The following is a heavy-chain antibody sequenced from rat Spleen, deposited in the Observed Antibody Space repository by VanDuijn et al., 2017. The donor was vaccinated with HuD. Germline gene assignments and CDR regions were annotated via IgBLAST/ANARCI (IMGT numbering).Heavy chain of an antibody. CDR3: ATAGTRISRFAY. V-gene: IGHV5-29*01. CDR1: GFTFSDYY. D-gene: IGHD1-4*01. J-gene: IGHJ3*01. CDR2: ISYDGSNT. Sequence: EVQLVESDGGLVQPGRSLKLSCAASGFTFSDYYMAWVRQAPTKGLEWVATISYDGSNTYYRDSVKGRFTISRDNAKSTLSLQMDSLRSEDTATYYCATAGTRISRFAYWGQGTLVTVSS.